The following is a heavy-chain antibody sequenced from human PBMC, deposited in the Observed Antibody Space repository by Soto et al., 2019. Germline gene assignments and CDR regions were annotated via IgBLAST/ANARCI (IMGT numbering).Heavy chain of an antibody. CDR3: ATRPRGYSYHFDY. Sequence: QITLKESGPTLVKPTQTLTLTCTFSGFSLTTRGVGVGWIRQPPGKALEGLALIYWDDDEGYSPSLKSRLTINKETSKNQVVLTITNMDPMDTVTYYCATRPRGYSYHFDYWGQGTLVTVSS. J-gene: IGHJ4*02. CDR1: GFSLTTRGVG. CDR2: IYWDDDE. D-gene: IGHD5-18*01. V-gene: IGHV2-5*02.